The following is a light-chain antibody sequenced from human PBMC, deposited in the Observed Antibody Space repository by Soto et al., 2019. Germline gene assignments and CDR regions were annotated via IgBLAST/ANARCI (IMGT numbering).Light chain of an antibody. J-gene: IGKJ3*01. Sequence: EVVLTQSPGTLSLSPGERATLSCRASQSVTSSYLAWYQQKLGQAPRLLIYGASSRATGIADRFSGSGSGTVFTLTISRLEPEDFAVYYCQQYGSSPGLFTFGPGTKVDL. CDR3: QQYGSSPGLFT. CDR1: QSVTSSY. CDR2: GAS. V-gene: IGKV3-20*01.